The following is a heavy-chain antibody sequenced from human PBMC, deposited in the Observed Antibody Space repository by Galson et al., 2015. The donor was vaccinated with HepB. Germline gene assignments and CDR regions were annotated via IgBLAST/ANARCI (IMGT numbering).Heavy chain of an antibody. J-gene: IGHJ5*02. V-gene: IGHV3-30*04. D-gene: IGHD2-21*02. CDR1: GFTLRSYT. CDR2: ISYDGSNK. Sequence: SLRLSCAASGFTLRSYTMYWVRQAPGKGLKWVATISYDGSNKYYADSVKGRFTISRDNSKNKLFLQMSTLRTEDAAVYFCARDRRPYCGGDCSPWLDPWGQGTLVTVSS. CDR3: ARDRRPYCGGDCSPWLDP.